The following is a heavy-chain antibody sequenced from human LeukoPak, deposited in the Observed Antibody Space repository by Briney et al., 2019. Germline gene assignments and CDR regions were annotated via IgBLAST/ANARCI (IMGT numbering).Heavy chain of an antibody. CDR2: IYYSGST. D-gene: IGHD2-2*02. CDR1: GGSISSSSYY. CDR3: ARHVTDIVVVPAAIGFDP. Sequence: SETLSLTCTVSGGSISSSSYYWGWIRQPPGKGLGWIGSIYYSGSTYYNPSLKSRVTISVDTSKHQFSLKLSSVTAADTAVYYCARHVTDIVVVPAAIGFDPWGQGTLVTVSS. V-gene: IGHV4-39*01. J-gene: IGHJ5*02.